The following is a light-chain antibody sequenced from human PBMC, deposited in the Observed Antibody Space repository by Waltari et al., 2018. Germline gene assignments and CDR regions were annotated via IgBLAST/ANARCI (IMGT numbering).Light chain of an antibody. J-gene: IGKJ5*01. CDR3: QHFKTYPIT. Sequence: AIQLTQSPSSLSPSVGDRVTIACRASQDINIDLAWYQQKPGKAPKLLIYYASSLQSGVPSRFSGSGSGTDFTLTISSLQPEDFATYHCQHFKTYPITFGQGTRLEIK. CDR1: QDINID. V-gene: IGKV1-13*02. CDR2: YAS.